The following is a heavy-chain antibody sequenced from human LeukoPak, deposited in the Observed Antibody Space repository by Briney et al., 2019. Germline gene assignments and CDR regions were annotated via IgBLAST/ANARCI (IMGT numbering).Heavy chain of an antibody. CDR3: ARSVVLYYFDY. CDR1: GGSISSSSYY. CDR2: IYYSGST. J-gene: IGHJ4*02. V-gene: IGHV4-39*07. D-gene: IGHD2-2*01. Sequence: PSETRSLTCTVSGGSISSSSYYWGWIRQPPGKGLEWIGRIYYSGSTYYNPSLKSRVTISEDTSKNQFSLKLSSVTAADTAVYYCARSVVLYYFDYWGQGILVTVSS.